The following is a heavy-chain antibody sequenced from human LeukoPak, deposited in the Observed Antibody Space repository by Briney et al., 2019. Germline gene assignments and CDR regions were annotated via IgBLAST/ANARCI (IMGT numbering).Heavy chain of an antibody. CDR2: INPSGGST. V-gene: IGHV1-46*01. D-gene: IGHD3-22*01. CDR1: GYTFTSYY. CDR3: ARENSSGSTEDRVFDY. J-gene: IGHJ4*02. Sequence: GASVKVSCKASGYTFTSYYMHWVRQAPGQGLEWMGIINPSGGSTSYALKFQGRVTMTRDTSTSTVYMELSSLRSEDTAVYYCARENSSGSTEDRVFDYWGQGTLVTVSS.